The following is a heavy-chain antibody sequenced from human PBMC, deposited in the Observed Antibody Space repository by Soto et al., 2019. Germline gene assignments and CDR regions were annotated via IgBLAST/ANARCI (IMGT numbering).Heavy chain of an antibody. V-gene: IGHV3-64D*06. Sequence: GGSLRLSCSASGFTFSSYAMHWVRQAPGKGLEYVSAISSNGGSTYYADSVKGRFTISRDNSKNTLYLQMSSLRAEDTAVYYCVKEGYSXGWYSSSALIPANWFDPWGQGTLVTVSS. CDR1: GFTFSSYA. D-gene: IGHD6-19*01. J-gene: IGHJ5*02. CDR2: ISSNGGST. CDR3: VKEGYSXGWYSSSALIPANWFDP.